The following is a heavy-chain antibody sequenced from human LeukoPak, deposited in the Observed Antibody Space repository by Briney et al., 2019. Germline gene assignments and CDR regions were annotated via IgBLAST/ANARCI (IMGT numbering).Heavy chain of an antibody. D-gene: IGHD1-14*01. J-gene: IGHJ4*02. CDR1: GYSISSGYD. CDR2: ISQSGNT. V-gene: IGHV4-38-2*02. Sequence: SETLSLTCTVSGYSISSGYDWGWMRQAPGKGLEWLGSISQSGNTYNNPSLKSRVTLSVDTSKNQVSLKLTSVSAADTAVYYCARSEINDYFKYWGPGILVTVSP. CDR3: ARSEINDYFKY.